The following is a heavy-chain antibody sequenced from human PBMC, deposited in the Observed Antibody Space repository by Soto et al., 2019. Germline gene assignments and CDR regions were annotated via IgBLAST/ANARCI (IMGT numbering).Heavy chain of an antibody. CDR3: ASNSYGYTLYDY. D-gene: IGHD5-18*01. CDR1: GGSISSGDYY. CDR2: IYYSGST. J-gene: IGHJ4*02. V-gene: IGHV4-30-4*01. Sequence: NPSETLSLTCTVSGGSISSGDYYWSWIRQPPGKGLEWIGYIYYSGSTYYNPSLKSRVTISVDTSKNQFSLKLSSVTAADTAVYYCASNSYGYTLYDYWGQGTLVTVAS.